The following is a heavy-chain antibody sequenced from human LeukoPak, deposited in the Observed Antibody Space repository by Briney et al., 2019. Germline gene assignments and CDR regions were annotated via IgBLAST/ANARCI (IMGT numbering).Heavy chain of an antibody. CDR3: ARGYSYSWNDY. CDR2: INPNSGDT. V-gene: IGHV1-2*02. Sequence: ASVKVSCKASGYTFTGYYLYWVRQAPGQGLEWMGWINPNSGDTTYAQKFQDRVTMTRDTSISTAYMELTRVTSDDMAVYFCARGYSYSWNDYWGQGTLVTVSS. J-gene: IGHJ4*02. CDR1: GYTFTGYY. D-gene: IGHD1-1*01.